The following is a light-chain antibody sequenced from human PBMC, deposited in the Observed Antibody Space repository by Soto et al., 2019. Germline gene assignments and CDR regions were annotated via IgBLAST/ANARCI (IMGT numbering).Light chain of an antibody. V-gene: IGLV2-14*01. J-gene: IGLJ2*01. CDR1: SSDVGGYNY. CDR3: SSYTSSTTVV. Sequence: QSALTQPASVSGSPGQSITISCTGTSSDVGGYNYVSWYQQHPGKAPKLMIYDVSNRPSGVSNRFSGSKSGNTASLTISGLQAEDEAEYSCSSYTSSTTVVFGGGTQLTAL. CDR2: DVS.